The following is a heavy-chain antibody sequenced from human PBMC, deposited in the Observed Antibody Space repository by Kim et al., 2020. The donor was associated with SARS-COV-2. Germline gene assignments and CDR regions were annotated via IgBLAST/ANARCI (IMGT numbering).Heavy chain of an antibody. V-gene: IGHV1-2*02. CDR2: INPKSGGT. Sequence: ASVKVSCKASGYTFTDYYMHWVRQAPGQGLEWMGWINPKSGGTNYAQKFQDRVTMTRDTSTNTAYMDLNRLRSDDTAVYYCTFTTTYYFDYWGQGTLVTVSS. D-gene: IGHD3-22*01. J-gene: IGHJ4*02. CDR1: GYTFTDYY. CDR3: TFTTTYYFDY.